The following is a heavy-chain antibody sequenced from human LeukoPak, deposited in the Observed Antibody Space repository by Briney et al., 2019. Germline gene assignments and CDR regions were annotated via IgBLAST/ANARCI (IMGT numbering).Heavy chain of an antibody. D-gene: IGHD1-7*01. J-gene: IGHJ4*02. CDR1: GFTFSSYS. Sequence: PGGSLRLSCAASGFTFSSYSMNWVRQAPGKGLEWVSSISSSSSYIYYADSVKGRFTISRDNSKNTLYLQMNSLRAEDTAVYYCAKDSPPGLELRWGLDYWGQGTLVTVSS. CDR2: ISSSSSYI. V-gene: IGHV3-21*01. CDR3: AKDSPPGLELRWGLDY.